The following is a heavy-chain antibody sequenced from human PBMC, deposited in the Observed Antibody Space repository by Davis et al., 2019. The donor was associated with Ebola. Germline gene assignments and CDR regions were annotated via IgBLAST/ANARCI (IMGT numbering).Heavy chain of an antibody. V-gene: IGHV3-15*01. J-gene: IGHJ6*02. CDR1: GFPFSTAW. Sequence: PGGSLRPSCPAPGFPFSTAWMSWVRQAPGKGLEWVGRIKSKTDGGTTDYASPVKGRFTISRDDSKNTLYLQMNSLKTEDTAVYYCTTDHSPVEMATINWGWGYYYGMDVWGQGTTVTVSS. CDR2: IKSKTDGGTT. D-gene: IGHD5-24*01. CDR3: TTDHSPVEMATINWGWGYYYGMDV.